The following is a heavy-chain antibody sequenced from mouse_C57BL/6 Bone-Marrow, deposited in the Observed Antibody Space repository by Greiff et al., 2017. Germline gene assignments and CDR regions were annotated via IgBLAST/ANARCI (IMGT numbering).Heavy chain of an antibody. Sequence: QVQLQQPGAELVKPGASVKLSCKASGYTFTSYWMHWVKQRPGQGLEWIGMIHPNSGSTNYNEKFKSKATLTVDKSSGTAYMQRSSLTSEDSAVYYCASRHSNYWFAYWGQGTLVTVSA. V-gene: IGHV1-64*01. CDR2: IHPNSGST. CDR1: GYTFTSYW. D-gene: IGHD2-5*01. CDR3: ASRHSNYWFAY. J-gene: IGHJ3*01.